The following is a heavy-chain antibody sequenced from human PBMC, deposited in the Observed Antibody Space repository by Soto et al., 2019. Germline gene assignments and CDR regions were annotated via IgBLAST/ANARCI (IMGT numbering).Heavy chain of an antibody. CDR2: ISSNSNYK. Sequence: QVQLVESGGGLVKPGGSLRLSCAASGFTFSDYYMSWIRQAPGKGLEWISYISSNSNYKNHADSVRGRFTISRDNAKHALYLQMNGLRDEDTAVYYCARATGYYHTSGSDSWGQGTLVTVSS. V-gene: IGHV3-11*06. J-gene: IGHJ4*02. D-gene: IGHD3-22*01. CDR1: GFTFSDYY. CDR3: ARATGYYHTSGSDS.